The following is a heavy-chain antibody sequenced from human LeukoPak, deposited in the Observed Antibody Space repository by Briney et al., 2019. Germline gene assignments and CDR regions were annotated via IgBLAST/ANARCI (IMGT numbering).Heavy chain of an antibody. Sequence: SQTLSLTCSVSGASISRGTYHWSWIRQAAGKGLEWIGRIYSSGAPSYNPSLQSRVTISGDTSKNQFALKLTSVTAADTAVYYCAREDVDTGSDYWGQGTLVTVPS. J-gene: IGHJ4*02. CDR2: IYSSGAP. V-gene: IGHV4-61*02. CDR3: AREDVDTGSDY. CDR1: GASISRGTYH. D-gene: IGHD5-18*01.